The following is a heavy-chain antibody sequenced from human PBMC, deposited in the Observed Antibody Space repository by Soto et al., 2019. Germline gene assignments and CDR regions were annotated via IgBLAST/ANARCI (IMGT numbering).Heavy chain of an antibody. Sequence: GASVKVSCKTSGYTFTNDDINWVRQAAGQGLEWIGWMSPNSGNTGYAQKFQGRVTLTRDTSISTAYMELSSLRSEDTAVYYCARYARGDEAPMDYWGQGTLVTVS. J-gene: IGHJ4*02. CDR2: MSPNSGNT. V-gene: IGHV1-8*02. CDR1: GYTFTNDD. D-gene: IGHD2-2*01. CDR3: ARYARGDEAPMDY.